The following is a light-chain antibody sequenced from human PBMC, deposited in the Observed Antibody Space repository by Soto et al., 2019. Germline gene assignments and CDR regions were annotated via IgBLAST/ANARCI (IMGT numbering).Light chain of an antibody. Sequence: DIVMTQSPDSLAVSLGERATINCKSSQSVLYSSNNKNYLAWYQQKPGQPPKLLIYWASTREFGVPDRFSGSGSGTDFTLTISSLQAEYVAVYYCQQYHSTPKTFGQGTKVEIK. V-gene: IGKV4-1*01. CDR3: QQYHSTPKT. J-gene: IGKJ1*01. CDR1: QSVLYSSNNKNY. CDR2: WAS.